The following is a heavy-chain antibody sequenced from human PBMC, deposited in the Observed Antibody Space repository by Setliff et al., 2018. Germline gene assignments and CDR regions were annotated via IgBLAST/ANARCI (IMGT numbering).Heavy chain of an antibody. CDR3: ARDGSYYDRGGNRTWFFDL. CDR2: IYYTGST. D-gene: IGHD3-22*01. J-gene: IGHJ2*01. V-gene: IGHV4-59*06. CDR1: GGFVNSHY. Sequence: SETLSLTCTVSGGFVNSHYWSWFRQLPGKGLEWIGYIYYTGSTHYNPSLKSRLTMSVDTSKNQFSLNLKSVTAADTAVYFCARDGSYYDRGGNRTWFFDLWGRGTLVTVSS.